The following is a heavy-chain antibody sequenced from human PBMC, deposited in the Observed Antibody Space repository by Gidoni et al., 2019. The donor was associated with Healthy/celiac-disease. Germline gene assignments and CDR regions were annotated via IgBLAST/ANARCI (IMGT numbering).Heavy chain of an antibody. CDR2: ISSSSSYT. D-gene: IGHD2-15*01. J-gene: IGHJ6*02. CDR3: ARDRSSDCSGGSCYERNRYYYYYGMDV. V-gene: IGHV3-11*06. CDR1: GVTSSDYY. Sequence: QVQPVESVGGLVTPGGFLRLSCAALGVTSSDYYMCWIPPASGKGLGGVSYISSSSSYTNYADSVKGRFTISRDNAKNSLYLQMNSLRAEDTAVYYCARDRSSDCSGGSCYERNRYYYYYGMDVWGQGTTVTVSS.